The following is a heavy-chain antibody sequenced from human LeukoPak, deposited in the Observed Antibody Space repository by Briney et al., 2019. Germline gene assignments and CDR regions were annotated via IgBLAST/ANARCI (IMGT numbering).Heavy chain of an antibody. J-gene: IGHJ4*02. CDR2: IWYDGSNK. D-gene: IGHD4-11*01. CDR1: GFTFSSYG. CDR3: AKDSLNDYSNPFDY. Sequence: PGGSLRLSCAASGFTFSSYGMHWVRQAPGKGLEWVAVIWYDGSNKYYADSVKSRFTISRDNSKNTLYLQMNSLRAEDTAVYYCAKDSLNDYSNPFDYWGQGTLVTVSS. V-gene: IGHV3-33*06.